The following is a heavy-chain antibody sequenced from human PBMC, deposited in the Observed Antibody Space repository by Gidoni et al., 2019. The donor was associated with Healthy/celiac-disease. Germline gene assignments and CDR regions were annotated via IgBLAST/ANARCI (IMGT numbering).Heavy chain of an antibody. J-gene: IGHJ5*02. D-gene: IGHD3-3*01. V-gene: IGHV5-51*01. CDR3: ARSSTIFGVVIIPGWFDP. CDR1: GYSFTSYW. Sequence: EVQLVQSGAEVKKPGESLKISCKGSGYSFTSYWIGWVRQMPGKGLEWMGIIYPGDSDTRYSPSFQGQVTISADKSISTAYLQWSSLKASDTAMYYCARSSTIFGVVIIPGWFDPWGQGTLVTVSS. CDR2: IYPGDSDT.